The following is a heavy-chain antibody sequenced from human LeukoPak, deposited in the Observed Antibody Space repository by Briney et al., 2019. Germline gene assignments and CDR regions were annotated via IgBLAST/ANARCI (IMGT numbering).Heavy chain of an antibody. CDR3: ARDKREYCSGGSCYPEYYFDY. V-gene: IGHV1-69*05. D-gene: IGHD2-15*01. Sequence: ASVKVSCKASGGTFSSYAISWVRQAPGQGLEWMGGIIPIFGTANNAQKFQGRVTITTDESTSTAYMELSSLRSDDTAVYYCARDKREYCSGGSCYPEYYFDYWGQGTLVTVSS. CDR2: IIPIFGTA. J-gene: IGHJ4*02. CDR1: GGTFSSYA.